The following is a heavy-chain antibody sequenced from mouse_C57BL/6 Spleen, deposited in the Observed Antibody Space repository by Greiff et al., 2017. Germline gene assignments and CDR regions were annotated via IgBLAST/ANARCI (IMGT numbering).Heavy chain of an antibody. Sequence: VQLQQPGAELVKPGSSVKLSCKASGYTFTSYWMDWVKQRPGRGLEWIGSIDPSDSGTKYNEKFKNKATLTVDKSSSTAYMQLSSLTSEDSAVYYCGGRHYGSSLPIDYWGQGTSLTVSS. CDR2: IDPSDSGT. V-gene: IGHV1-62-3*01. CDR1: GYTFTSYW. D-gene: IGHD1-1*01. CDR3: GGRHYGSSLPIDY. J-gene: IGHJ2*02.